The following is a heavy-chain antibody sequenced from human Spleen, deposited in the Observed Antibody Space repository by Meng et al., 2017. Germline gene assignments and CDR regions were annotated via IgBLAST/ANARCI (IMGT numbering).Heavy chain of an antibody. D-gene: IGHD6-19*01. V-gene: IGHV3-48*04. J-gene: IGHJ3*02. Sequence: GGSLRLSCGASGFTFSNYAMNWVRQAPGKGLEWVSYISSSGSIIYYTDSVKGRFTISRDNAKNSLYVQMNSLRAEDTAVYYCTRLVYSSGWDDGFDMWGQGTMVTVSS. CDR1: GFTFSNYA. CDR2: ISSSGSII. CDR3: TRLVYSSGWDDGFDM.